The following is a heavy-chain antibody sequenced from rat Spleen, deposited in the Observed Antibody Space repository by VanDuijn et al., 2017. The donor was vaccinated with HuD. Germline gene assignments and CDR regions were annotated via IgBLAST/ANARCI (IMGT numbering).Heavy chain of an antibody. J-gene: IGHJ1*01. CDR2: ISTSGGST. CDR1: GFTFSNYD. Sequence: EVQLVESGGGLVQPGRSLKLSCAASGFTFSNYDMAWVRQAPTKGLEWVASISTSGGSTYYRDSVKGRFTVSRDNAKSTLYLHMDSLRSEDTAIYYCTRRGYLSDWYFDFWGPGTMVTVSS. V-gene: IGHV5-25*01. CDR3: TRRGYLSDWYFDF. D-gene: IGHD4-4*01.